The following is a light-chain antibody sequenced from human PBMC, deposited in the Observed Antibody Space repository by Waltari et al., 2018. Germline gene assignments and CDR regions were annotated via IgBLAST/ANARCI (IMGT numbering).Light chain of an antibody. V-gene: IGKV1-33*01. CDR1: QVIVEN. CDR2: DAY. J-gene: IGKJ4*01. Sequence: DIQMTQSPSSLSASVGDRVTITCHACQVIVENVNWFQQKPGKAPQVLFFDAYNSQPPVPSRIRGSGSETDFAFTINSLQPEDIGTYYCQQYGSLPLTFGGGTRVEIK. CDR3: QQYGSLPLT.